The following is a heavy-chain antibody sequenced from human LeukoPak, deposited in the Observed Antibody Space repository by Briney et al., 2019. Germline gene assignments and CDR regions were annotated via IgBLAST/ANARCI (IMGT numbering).Heavy chain of an antibody. CDR2: ISSSDGTI. V-gene: IGHV3-48*03. Sequence: GGSLTLFCAPSGFTFSSYEMKWLRQAPGKGLAWLSYISSSDGTIYYPVSGKGQYTDSRDNAKNSLFLQMNSLRGEDTALYYCARVGDYNWNYICDYWGQGTLVTVSS. CDR1: GFTFSSYE. J-gene: IGHJ4*02. CDR3: ARVGDYNWNYICDY. D-gene: IGHD1-1*01.